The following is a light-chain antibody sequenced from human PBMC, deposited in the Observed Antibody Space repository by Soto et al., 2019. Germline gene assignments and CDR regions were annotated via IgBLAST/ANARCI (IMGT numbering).Light chain of an antibody. CDR3: HQYNSY. J-gene: IGKJ2*01. V-gene: IGKV1-5*01. CDR1: ESIATW. CDR2: DAS. Sequence: DVHMTQSPSTLSASVGDRVTITCRASESIATWLAWYQQKPGKAPKLLIYDASRLESGVPSRFSGGGSGTEFTATISSLQPDDFATYYCHQYNSYFGQGTKLEL.